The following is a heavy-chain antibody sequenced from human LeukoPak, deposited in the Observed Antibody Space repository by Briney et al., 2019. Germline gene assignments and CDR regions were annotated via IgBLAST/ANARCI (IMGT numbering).Heavy chain of an antibody. CDR1: GFTFDDYA. Sequence: PGGSLRLSCAASGFTFDDYAMHWVRQAPGKGLEWVSGISWNSGSIGYADSVKGRFTISRDNAKNSLYLQMNSLRAEDTALYYCAKDMGGLWFGDNKGEFDYWGQGTLVTVSS. CDR2: ISWNSGSI. CDR3: AKDMGGLWFGDNKGEFDY. D-gene: IGHD3-10*01. V-gene: IGHV3-9*01. J-gene: IGHJ4*02.